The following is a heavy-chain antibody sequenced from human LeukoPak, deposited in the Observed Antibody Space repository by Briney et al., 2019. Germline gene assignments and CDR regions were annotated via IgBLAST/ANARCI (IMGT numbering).Heavy chain of an antibody. CDR1: GGTFSSYA. D-gene: IGHD3-3*01. CDR2: IIPIFGTA. CDR3: ARDRGDFWSGYSELFDP. Sequence: SVKVSCKASGGTFSSYAISWVRQAPGQGLEWMGGIIPIFGTANYAQKFQGRVTMTRDTSTSTVYMELSSLRSEDTAVYYCARDRGDFWSGYSELFDPWGQGTLVTVSS. V-gene: IGHV1-69*05. J-gene: IGHJ5*02.